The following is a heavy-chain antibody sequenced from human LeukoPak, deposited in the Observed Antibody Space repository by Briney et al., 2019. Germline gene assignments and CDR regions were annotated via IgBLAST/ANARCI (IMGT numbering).Heavy chain of an antibody. D-gene: IGHD1-1*01. J-gene: IGHJ4*02. CDR3: VKVSDNFQFDY. CDR2: ISHDGSNK. V-gene: IGHV3-30*18. CDR1: GFTFSSYA. Sequence: QPGRSLRLSCAASGFTFSSYAMHWVRQAPGKGLEWVAVISHDGSNKYCADSVKGRFTISRDNSKSTLYLQMNSLRAEDTAVYYCVKVSDNFQFDYWGQGTLVTVSS.